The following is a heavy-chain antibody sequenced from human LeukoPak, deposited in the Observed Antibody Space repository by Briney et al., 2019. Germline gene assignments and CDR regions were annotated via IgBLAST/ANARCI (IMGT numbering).Heavy chain of an antibody. J-gene: IGHJ4*02. Sequence: PGGSLRLSCAASGFTFSDYYMSWIRQAPGKGLEWISYITSSSSDTNYADSVKGRFTISRDNAKKSLYLQMNSLRAEDTAVYYCARDYDILTGYFRGGFDYWGQGTLVTVCS. V-gene: IGHV3-11*05. CDR2: ITSSSSDT. CDR1: GFTFSDYY. CDR3: ARDYDILTGYFRGGFDY. D-gene: IGHD3-9*01.